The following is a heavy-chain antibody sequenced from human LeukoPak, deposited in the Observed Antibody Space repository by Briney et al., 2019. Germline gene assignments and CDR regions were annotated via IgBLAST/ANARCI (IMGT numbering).Heavy chain of an antibody. CDR2: IIPMFGSV. D-gene: IGHD3/OR15-3a*01. V-gene: IGHV1-69*05. CDR1: GGTFSSYA. Sequence: GASVKVSCKASGGTFSSYAINWVRQAPGQGLEWMGGIIPMFGSVNYAQKFQGRVTITTDESTGTVYMELGSLRSEDTALYYCARDASWTGYRFDYWGQGTLVTVSS. J-gene: IGHJ4*02. CDR3: ARDASWTGYRFDY.